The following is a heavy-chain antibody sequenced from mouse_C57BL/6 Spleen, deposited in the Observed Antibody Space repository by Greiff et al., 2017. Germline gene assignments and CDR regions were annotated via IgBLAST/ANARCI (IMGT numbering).Heavy chain of an antibody. J-gene: IGHJ4*01. V-gene: IGHV1-53*01. CDR3: AGWGGYSYAMDY. D-gene: IGHD2-3*01. Sequence: QVQLQQPGTELVKPGASVKLSCKASGYTFTSYWMHWVKQRPGQGLEWIGNINPSNGGTNYNEKFKGKATLTVDKSSSTAYMQLSSLTSEDSAVYYCAGWGGYSYAMDYWGQGTSVTVSS. CDR1: GYTFTSYW. CDR2: INPSNGGT.